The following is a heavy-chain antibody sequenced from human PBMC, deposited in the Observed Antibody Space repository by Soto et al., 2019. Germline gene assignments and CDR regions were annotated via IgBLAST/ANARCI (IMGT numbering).Heavy chain of an antibody. V-gene: IGHV3-23*01. D-gene: IGHD6-19*01. Sequence: GRSLRLSCAASGFSFSSYAVSWVRQAPGKGLEWVSAISGSGGSTYYADSVKGRFTVSRDNSKNTLYLQMNSLRAEDTAVYYCAKDSAPEEWLGPYYFDYWGQGTLVTVSS. CDR2: ISGSGGST. CDR1: GFSFSSYA. J-gene: IGHJ4*02. CDR3: AKDSAPEEWLGPYYFDY.